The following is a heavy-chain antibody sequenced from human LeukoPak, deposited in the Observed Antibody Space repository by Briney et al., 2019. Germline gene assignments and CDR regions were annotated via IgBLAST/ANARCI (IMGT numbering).Heavy chain of an antibody. CDR2: INPNSGGT. V-gene: IGHV1-2*02. Sequence: GASVKVSCKASGYTFTGYYMHWVRQAPGQGLEWMGWINPNSGGTNYAQKFQGRVTMTRDTSISTAYMELSSLRSEDTAVYYCASPGFYGDYGTNVGAPIFATSGYYYMDVWGKGTTVTVSS. D-gene: IGHD4-17*01. J-gene: IGHJ6*03. CDR3: ASPGFYGDYGTNVGAPIFATSGYYYMDV. CDR1: GYTFTGYY.